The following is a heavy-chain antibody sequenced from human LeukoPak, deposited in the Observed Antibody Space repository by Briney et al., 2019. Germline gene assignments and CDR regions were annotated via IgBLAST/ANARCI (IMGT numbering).Heavy chain of an antibody. Sequence: GGSLRLSCAASGFTFSDYYMSWIRQAPGKGLEWVSAISGSGGSTYYADSVKGRFTISRDNSKNTLHLQMNSLRAEDTAVYYCASDIHYYDSSGYVHWFDPWGQGTLVTVSS. CDR2: ISGSGGST. J-gene: IGHJ5*02. D-gene: IGHD3-22*01. CDR1: GFTFSDYY. CDR3: ASDIHYYDSSGYVHWFDP. V-gene: IGHV3-23*01.